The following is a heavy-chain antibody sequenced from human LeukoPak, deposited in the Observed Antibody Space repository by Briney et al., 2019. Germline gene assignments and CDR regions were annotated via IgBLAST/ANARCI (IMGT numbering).Heavy chain of an antibody. CDR1: GFTLSIYS. V-gene: IGHV3-48*02. CDR2: ISSSGRDI. J-gene: IGHJ4*02. D-gene: IGHD3-9*01. CDR3: ARDRDWAFDY. Sequence: PSGGSLRLSCVASGFTLSIYSMRWVRQAPGKGREWVSYISSSGRDIYYADSVTGRFTISRDNAKNSLYLQMHGLRDEDTAVYYCARDRDWAFDYWGQGTLVTVSS.